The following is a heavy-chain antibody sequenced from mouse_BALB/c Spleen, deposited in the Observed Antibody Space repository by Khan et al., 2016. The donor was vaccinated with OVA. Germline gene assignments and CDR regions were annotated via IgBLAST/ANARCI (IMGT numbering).Heavy chain of an antibody. CDR3: AIENYYGSSRYARDY. J-gene: IGHJ4*01. CDR1: GYTFTSYW. V-gene: IGHV1S41*01. CDR2: IAPGSGST. Sequence: DLVKPGASVKLSCKASGYTFTSYWINWIKQRPGQGLEWIGRIAPGSGSTYYNEMFKGKATLTVDTSYSTAYLQLRSLSSEYAAVYFWAIENYYGSSRYARDYWGQGTSVTVSS. D-gene: IGHD1-1*01.